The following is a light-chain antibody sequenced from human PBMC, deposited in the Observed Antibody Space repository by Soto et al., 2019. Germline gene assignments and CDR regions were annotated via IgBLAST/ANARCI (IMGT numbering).Light chain of an antibody. CDR1: QSVSSN. J-gene: IGKJ3*01. CDR2: GAS. CDR3: QQYNNWPRAESLSMT. V-gene: IGKV3-15*01. Sequence: EIVMTQSPATLSVSPGERATLSCRASQSVSSNLAWYQQKPGQAPRLLIYGASTRATGIPARFSGSGSGTEFTLTLSSLQSEDFAVYYCQQYNNWPRAESLSMTFGPGTKVDIK.